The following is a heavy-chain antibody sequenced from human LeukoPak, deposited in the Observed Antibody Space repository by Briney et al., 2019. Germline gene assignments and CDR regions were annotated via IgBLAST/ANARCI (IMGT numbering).Heavy chain of an antibody. J-gene: IGHJ4*02. Sequence: GGSLRLSCAASGFTFSTYEMHWVRQAPGKGLEWVSFISSSGSSINYAASVKGRFTISRDNAKNSLYLQMNSLRAEDTAVYYCVRFGACTSSFCSTSGWVTFDYWGQGTLVTVSS. CDR1: GFTFSTYE. CDR3: VRFGACTSSFCSTSGWVTFDY. V-gene: IGHV3-48*03. D-gene: IGHD6-19*01. CDR2: ISSSGSSI.